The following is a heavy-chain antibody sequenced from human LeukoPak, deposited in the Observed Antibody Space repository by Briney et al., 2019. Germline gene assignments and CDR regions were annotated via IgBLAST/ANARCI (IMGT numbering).Heavy chain of an antibody. J-gene: IGHJ4*02. CDR3: ARIDAVAATPTSFDY. D-gene: IGHD6-19*01. CDR1: GGSISSGGYY. Sequence: SETLSLTCTVSGGSISSGGYYWSWIRQPPGKGLEWIGDIYYSGTTNYNPSLKSRVTISLDTSKNQFSLRLSSVTAADTAVYYCARIDAVAATPTSFDYWGQGTLVTVSS. CDR2: IYYSGTT. V-gene: IGHV4-61*08.